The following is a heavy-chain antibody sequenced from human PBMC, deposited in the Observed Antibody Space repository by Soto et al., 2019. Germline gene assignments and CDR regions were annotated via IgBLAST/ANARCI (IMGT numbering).Heavy chain of an antibody. J-gene: IGHJ4*02. Sequence: EVQLVESGGGLVQPGGSLRLSCSASGFIFSSYWMSWLRQAPGKGLEWVASMNEYGSERYYVDSVKGRVTISRDNAKNALYRQMNSLRAEDTAVYYCARATGADKEDYWGQGTLVTVSS. V-gene: IGHV3-7*04. CDR3: ARATGADKEDY. CDR1: GFIFSSYW. D-gene: IGHD3-10*01. CDR2: MNEYGSER.